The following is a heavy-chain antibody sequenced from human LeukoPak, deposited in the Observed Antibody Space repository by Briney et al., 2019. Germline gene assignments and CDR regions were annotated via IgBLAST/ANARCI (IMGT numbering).Heavy chain of an antibody. J-gene: IGHJ6*03. D-gene: IGHD3-10*01. CDR2: IRYDGSNK. CDR3: AKSSGSYLYYMDV. Sequence: GGSLRLSCAASGFTFSSYAMHWVRQAPGKGLEWVAFIRYDGSNKYYADSVKGRFTISRDNSKNTLYLQMNSLRAGDTAVYYCAKSSGSYLYYMDVWGKGTTVTISS. V-gene: IGHV3-30*02. CDR1: GFTFSSYA.